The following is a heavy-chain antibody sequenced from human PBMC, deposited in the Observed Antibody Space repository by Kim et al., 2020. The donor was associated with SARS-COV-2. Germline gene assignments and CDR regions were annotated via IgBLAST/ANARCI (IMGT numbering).Heavy chain of an antibody. D-gene: IGHD3-3*01. Sequence: PVKGRFPISRDISKNTLYLQMNSRRAEDTAVYYCAKGRRFSAVWFDPWGQGTLVTVSS. CDR3: AKGRRFSAVWFDP. J-gene: IGHJ5*02. V-gene: IGHV3-23*01.